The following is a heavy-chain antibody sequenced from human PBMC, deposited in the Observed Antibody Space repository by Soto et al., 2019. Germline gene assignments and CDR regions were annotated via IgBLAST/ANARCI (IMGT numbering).Heavy chain of an antibody. CDR1: GYTFTGYY. V-gene: IGHV1-2*04. D-gene: IGHD2-2*01. J-gene: IGHJ4*02. CDR2: INPNSGGT. Sequence: ASVKVSCKASGYTFTGYYMHWVRQAPGQGLEWMGWINPNSGGTNYAQKFQGWVTMTRDTSISTAYMELSRLRSDDTAVYYCARDVGEDIVVVPAAMFLDYWGQGTLVTVSS. CDR3: ARDVGEDIVVVPAAMFLDY.